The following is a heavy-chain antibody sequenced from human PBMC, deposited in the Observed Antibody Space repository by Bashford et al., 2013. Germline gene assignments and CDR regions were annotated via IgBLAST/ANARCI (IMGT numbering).Heavy chain of an antibody. CDR3: ARGRLMSSSRYYYGMDV. J-gene: IGHJ6*02. Sequence: SETLSLTCAVYGGSFSGYYWSWIRQPPGKGLEWIGEINHSGSTNYNPSLKSRVTISVDTSKNQFSLKLSSVTAADTAVYYCARGRLMSSSRYYYGMDVWGQGTTVTVSS. CDR2: INHSGST. D-gene: IGHD6-6*01. CDR1: GGSFSGYY. V-gene: IGHV4-34*01.